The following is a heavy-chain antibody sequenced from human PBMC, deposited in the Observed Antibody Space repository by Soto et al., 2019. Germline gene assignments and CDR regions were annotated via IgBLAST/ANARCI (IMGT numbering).Heavy chain of an antibody. CDR1: GFTFSRYW. CDR3: SKGDLADVYWFDP. D-gene: IGHD3-16*01. CDR2: IKQDESEK. Sequence: EMQLVESGGGLVQPGGSLRLSCAASGFTFSRYWMSWVRQAPGKGLEWVANIKQDESEKYYVESVKGRFTISRDNAKNSMYLQMNSLRAEDTAVYYCSKGDLADVYWFDPWGQGTLVTVSS. J-gene: IGHJ5*02. V-gene: IGHV3-7*01.